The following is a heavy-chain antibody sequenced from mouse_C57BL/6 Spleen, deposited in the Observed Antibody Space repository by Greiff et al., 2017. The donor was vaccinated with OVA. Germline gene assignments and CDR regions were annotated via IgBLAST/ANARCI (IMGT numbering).Heavy chain of an antibody. J-gene: IGHJ3*01. Sequence: EVQLQRSGPELVKPGASVKISCKASGYTFTDYYMNWVKQSHGKSLEWIGDINPNNGGTSYNQKFKGKATLTVDKSSSTAYMELRSLTSEDSAVYYCASEGWFAYWGQGTLVTVSA. CDR3: ASEGWFAY. V-gene: IGHV1-26*01. CDR2: INPNNGGT. CDR1: GYTFTDYY.